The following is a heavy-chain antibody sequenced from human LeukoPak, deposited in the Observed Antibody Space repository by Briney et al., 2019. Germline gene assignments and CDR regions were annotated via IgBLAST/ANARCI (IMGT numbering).Heavy chain of an antibody. CDR1: GYTFTGYY. CDR3: ARVYYTVVTSYDAFDI. CDR2: INPNSGGA. V-gene: IGHV1-2*02. D-gene: IGHD4-23*01. Sequence: ASVKVSCKASGYTFTGYYMHWVRQAPGQGLEWMGWINPNSGGAKYAQKFQGRVTMTRDTSISTAYMELSRLRCDDTAVYYSARVYYTVVTSYDAFDIWGQGTMVTVSS. J-gene: IGHJ3*02.